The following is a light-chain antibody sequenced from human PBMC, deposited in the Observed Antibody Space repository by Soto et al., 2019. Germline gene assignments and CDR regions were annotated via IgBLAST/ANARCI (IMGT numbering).Light chain of an antibody. CDR2: GAS. V-gene: IGKV3-20*01. J-gene: IGKJ5*01. Sequence: EIVLTQSPHTLSSSPRERATLSRRARQSVTTSLAWYQQKTGQPPRLLISGASRRATGIPDRFSGSGSETDFTLTINRLEPEDFALYYGQHYHSGHRIAFGQGTRLENK. CDR1: QSVTTS. CDR3: QHYHSGHRIA.